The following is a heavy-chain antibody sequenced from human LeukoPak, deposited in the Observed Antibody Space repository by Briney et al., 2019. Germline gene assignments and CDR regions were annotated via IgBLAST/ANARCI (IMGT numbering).Heavy chain of an antibody. D-gene: IGHD5-18*01. J-gene: IGHJ3*02. CDR1: VFPFSICG. CDR3: AAKGYSYGNNAFDI. CDR2: ISYDGSNK. V-gene: IGHV3-30*02. Sequence: GVPLRLFCTPSVFPFSICGMHCVPQSPGKAGECVAFISYDGSNKFYADSVTGRFTISRDNSKNTLYLHMNSMRAEDTAVYYCAAKGYSYGNNAFDIWGQGTMVTVSS.